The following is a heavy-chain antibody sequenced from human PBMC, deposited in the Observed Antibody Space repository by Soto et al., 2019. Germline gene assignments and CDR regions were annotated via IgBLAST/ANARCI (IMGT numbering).Heavy chain of an antibody. CDR1: GFTFSSYG. CDR3: AKDRRGSGSYADY. CDR2: ISYDGSNK. J-gene: IGHJ4*02. Sequence: QVQLVESGGGVVQPGRSLRLSCAASGFTFSSYGMHWVRQAPGKGLEWVAVISYDGSNKYYADSVKGRFIISRDNSKNTLYLQMNSLRAEDTAVYYCAKDRRGSGSYADYWGQGTLVTVSS. V-gene: IGHV3-30*18. D-gene: IGHD1-26*01.